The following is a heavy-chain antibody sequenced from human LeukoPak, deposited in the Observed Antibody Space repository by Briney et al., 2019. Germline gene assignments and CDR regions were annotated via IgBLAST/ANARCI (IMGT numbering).Heavy chain of an antibody. J-gene: IGHJ4*02. V-gene: IGHV1-18*01. CDR2: ISPNNGNT. CDR3: ARETDY. CDR1: GYTFKHNG. Sequence: ASVKVSCKASGYTFKHNGISWVRQAPGQGLEWMGWISPNNGNTNYAQKFQGRLTMTTDTSTSTAYMELRSLTSDDTAVYYCARETDYWGQGTLVTVSS.